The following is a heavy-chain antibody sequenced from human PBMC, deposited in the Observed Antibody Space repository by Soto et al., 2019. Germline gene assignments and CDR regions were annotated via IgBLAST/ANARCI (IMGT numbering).Heavy chain of an antibody. D-gene: IGHD1-20*01. V-gene: IGHV5-10-1*01. Sequence: GESLKISCKGSGYSFTSYWISWVRQMPGKGLEWMGRIDPSDSYTNYSPSFQGHVTISADKSISTAYLQWSSLKASDTAMYYCASGLNITDNGYYYYGMDVWGRGTRVAVYS. CDR2: IDPSDSYT. J-gene: IGHJ6*02. CDR3: ASGLNITDNGYYYYGMDV. CDR1: GYSFTSYW.